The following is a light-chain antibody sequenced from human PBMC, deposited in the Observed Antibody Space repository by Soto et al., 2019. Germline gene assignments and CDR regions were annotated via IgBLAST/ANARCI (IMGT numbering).Light chain of an antibody. CDR2: TAS. J-gene: IGKJ1*01. V-gene: IGKV1-39*01. CDR3: QQYETFSGT. CDR1: QSISTY. Sequence: DIQMTQSPSSLPASVGDRVTLTCRASQSISTYLNWYQQKPGKAPDLLIYTASSLESGVPSRFSGSGSGTDFTLTISSLQPEDFATYYCQQYETFSGTFGPGTKVDIK.